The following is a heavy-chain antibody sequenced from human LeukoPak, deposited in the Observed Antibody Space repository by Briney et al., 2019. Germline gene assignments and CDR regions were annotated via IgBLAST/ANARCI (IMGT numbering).Heavy chain of an antibody. CDR2: INPNSGGT. CDR1: GYTFTGYY. J-gene: IGHJ5*02. V-gene: IGHV1-2*06. Sequence: ASVKVSCKASGYTFTGYYMHWVRQAPGQGLEWMGRINPNSGGTNYAQKFQGRVTMTRDTSISTAYMELSRLGSDDTAVYYCARGRWGPAAMKVWFDPWGQGTLVTVSS. CDR3: ARGRWGPAAMKVWFDP. D-gene: IGHD2-2*01.